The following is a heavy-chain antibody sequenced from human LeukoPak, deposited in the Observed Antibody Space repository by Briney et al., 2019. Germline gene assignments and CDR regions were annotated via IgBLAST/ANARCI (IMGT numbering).Heavy chain of an antibody. CDR3: ARRYYYYGSGSYYKPASSFDY. Sequence: SETLSLTCTVSGGSISGYYWNWLRQPPGKGLEWIGYVYYSGSTKYNPSFKSRVIISEDTSKNQFSLKLSSVTAADTAVYYCARRYYYYGSGSYYKPASSFDYWGQGTLVTVSS. CDR1: GGSISGYY. J-gene: IGHJ4*02. V-gene: IGHV4-59*08. CDR2: VYYSGST. D-gene: IGHD3-10*01.